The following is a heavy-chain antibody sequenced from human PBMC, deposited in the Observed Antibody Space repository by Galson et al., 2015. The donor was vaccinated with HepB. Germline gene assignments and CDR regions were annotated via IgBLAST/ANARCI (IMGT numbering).Heavy chain of an antibody. J-gene: IGHJ3*02. CDR3: AKDRGGSSYDAFDI. Sequence: SLRLSCAASGFTFSIYGMHWVRQAPGKGLEWVAVISYDGSNKNYADSVKGRFTISRDNSQNTLYLQMNSLRAEDTAVYYCAKDRGGSSYDAFDIWGQGTMVTVSS. D-gene: IGHD2-15*01. V-gene: IGHV3-30*18. CDR2: ISYDGSNK. CDR1: GFTFSIYG.